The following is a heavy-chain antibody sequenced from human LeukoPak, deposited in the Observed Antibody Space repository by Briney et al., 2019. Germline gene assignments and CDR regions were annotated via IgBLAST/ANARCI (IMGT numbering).Heavy chain of an antibody. CDR3: ARGVEYCSSTSCYPYFDY. Sequence: SETLSLTCTVSGGSISSYYWSWVRQPPGKGLEWIGYIHYSGSTNYNPSLKSRVTMSVDTSENQFSLRLSSVTAADTAVYYCARGVEYCSSTSCYPYFDYWGQGTLVTVSS. D-gene: IGHD2-2*01. CDR1: GGSISSYY. V-gene: IGHV4-59*12. CDR2: IHYSGST. J-gene: IGHJ4*02.